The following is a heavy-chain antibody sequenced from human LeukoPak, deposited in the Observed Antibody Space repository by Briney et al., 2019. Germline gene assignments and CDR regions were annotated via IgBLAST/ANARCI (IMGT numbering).Heavy chain of an antibody. Sequence: SETVSLTCTVSGGSISSGDYYWSWIHQHPGKGLEWIGNIYYSGSTYYNPSLKSRVTISVDTPKNQFSLKLTSVTAADTAVYYCATEDAKVRGVVSSWGQGTLVTVSS. CDR3: ATEDAKVRGVVSS. CDR1: GGSISSGDYY. J-gene: IGHJ5*02. CDR2: IYYSGST. D-gene: IGHD3-10*01. V-gene: IGHV4-31*03.